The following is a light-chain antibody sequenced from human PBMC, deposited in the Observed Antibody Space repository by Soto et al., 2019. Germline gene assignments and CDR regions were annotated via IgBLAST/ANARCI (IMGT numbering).Light chain of an antibody. CDR2: AAS. CDR3: HQLNSYPWT. V-gene: IGKV1-9*01. J-gene: IGKJ1*01. CDR1: QGISSY. Sequence: DIQLTQSPSFLSASVGDRVTITCRASQGISSYLAWYQQKPGKAPKLLIYAASTLQSGVPSRFSGSGSGTEFTLTISSLQPEDFATYYCHQLNSYPWTFGRGPRWKSN.